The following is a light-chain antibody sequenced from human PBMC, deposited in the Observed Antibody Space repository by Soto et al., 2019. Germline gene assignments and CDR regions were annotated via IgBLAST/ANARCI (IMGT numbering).Light chain of an antibody. CDR2: DAS. CDR3: LQDINYPWT. J-gene: IGKJ1*01. V-gene: IGKV3-11*01. CDR1: ESVSIY. Sequence: ETVLTQSPATLSLSPGERATVSCRANESVSIYLAWYQQKPGQAPRLLIHDASKRATGIPARFSGSGSGTEFTLAISSLQPEDSATYYCLQDINYPWTFGQGTRWIS.